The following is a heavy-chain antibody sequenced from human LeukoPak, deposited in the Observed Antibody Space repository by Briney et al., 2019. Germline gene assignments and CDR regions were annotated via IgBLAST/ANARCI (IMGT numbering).Heavy chain of an antibody. CDR2: IYYSGST. D-gene: IGHD7-27*01. V-gene: IGHV4-39*07. J-gene: IGHJ4*02. CDR3: ASRKLGNDY. CDR1: GGSISSSSYY. Sequence: SETLSLTCTVSGGSISSSSYYWGWIRQPPGKGLEWIGSIYYSGSTYYNPSLKSRVTISADTSQNQFSLKLSSVTAADTAVYYCASRKLGNDYWGQGTLVTASS.